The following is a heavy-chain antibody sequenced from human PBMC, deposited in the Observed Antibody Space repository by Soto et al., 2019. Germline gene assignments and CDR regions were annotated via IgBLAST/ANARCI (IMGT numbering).Heavy chain of an antibody. D-gene: IGHD3-16*01. CDR1: GFTFSDYY. CDR2: ISSSSSYT. Sequence: GGSLRLSCAASGFTFSDYYMSWIRQAPGKGLEWVSYISSSSSYTNYADSVKGRFTISRDNAKNSLYLQMNSLRAEDTAVCYCARDDCVWGSYRSFDYWGQGTLVTVSS. J-gene: IGHJ4*02. V-gene: IGHV3-11*06. CDR3: ARDDCVWGSYRSFDY.